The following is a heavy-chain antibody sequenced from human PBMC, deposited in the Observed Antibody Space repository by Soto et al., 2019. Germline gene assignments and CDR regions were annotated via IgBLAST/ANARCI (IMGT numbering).Heavy chain of an antibody. D-gene: IGHD1-1*01. CDR3: GRDLAHGYTGNV. J-gene: IGHJ3*01. V-gene: IGHV4-30-4*01. CDR2: IYDSGVT. Sequence: SETLYLTCSVSGALVTSGESSWRWVRRPTGQGLEWLGYIYDSGVTPYTPARKSRVTLSLDRPNNQVSLKLRSVTAADTAVYFCGRDLAHGYTGNVWVHGTLV. CDR1: GALVTSGESS.